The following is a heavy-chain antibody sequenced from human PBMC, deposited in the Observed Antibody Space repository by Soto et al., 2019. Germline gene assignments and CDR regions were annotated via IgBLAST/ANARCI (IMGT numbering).Heavy chain of an antibody. D-gene: IGHD3-10*01. CDR3: TTAQLLWFGESSYAFDI. J-gene: IGHJ3*02. V-gene: IGHV3-15*01. CDR2: IKSKTDGGTT. Sequence: GGSLRLSCAASGFTFSNAWMSWVRQAPGKGLEWVGRIKSKTDGGTTDYAAPVKGRFTISRDDSKNMLYLQMNSLKTEDTAVYYFTTAQLLWFGESSYAFDIWGQGTMVTVSS. CDR1: GFTFSNAW.